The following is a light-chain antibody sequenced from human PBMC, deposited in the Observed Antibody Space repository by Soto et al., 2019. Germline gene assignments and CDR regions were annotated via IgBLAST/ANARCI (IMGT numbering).Light chain of an antibody. J-gene: IGLJ1*01. V-gene: IGLV8-61*01. Sequence: QAVVTQESSFSVSPGGTVTLTCGLISGSVSTANNPNWYQQTPGQAPRTLIYSTSTRSSGVPDRFSGSILGNKAALTITGDHADDESDYYCALFMGNGISVFGTGTKVTVL. CDR3: ALFMGNGISV. CDR2: STS. CDR1: SGSVSTANN.